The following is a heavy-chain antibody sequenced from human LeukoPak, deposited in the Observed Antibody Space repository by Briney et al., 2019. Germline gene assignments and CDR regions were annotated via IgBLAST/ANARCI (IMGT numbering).Heavy chain of an antibody. CDR3: AREAPQGYYGMDV. CDR2: ISSSSSYI. CDR1: GFTFSSYS. J-gene: IGHJ6*02. Sequence: GGSLRLSCAASGFTFSSYSMNWVRQAPGKGLEWVSSISSSSSYIYYADPVKGRFTISRDNAKNSLYLQMNSLRAEDTAVYYCAREAPQGYYGMDVWGQGTTVTVSS. V-gene: IGHV3-21*01.